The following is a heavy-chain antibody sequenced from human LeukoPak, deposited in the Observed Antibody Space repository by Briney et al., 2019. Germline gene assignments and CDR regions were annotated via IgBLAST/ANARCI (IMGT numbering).Heavy chain of an antibody. V-gene: IGHV3-43D*03. CDR2: ISWDGGST. J-gene: IGHJ5*02. Sequence: GGSLRLSCAASGFTFDDYAMHWVRQAPGKGLVWVSLISWDGGSTYYADSVKGRFTISRDNSKNSLYLQMNSLRAEDTALYYCAKGARGSGWYGDWFVPWGQGTLVTVSS. CDR1: GFTFDDYA. CDR3: AKGARGSGWYGDWFVP. D-gene: IGHD6-19*01.